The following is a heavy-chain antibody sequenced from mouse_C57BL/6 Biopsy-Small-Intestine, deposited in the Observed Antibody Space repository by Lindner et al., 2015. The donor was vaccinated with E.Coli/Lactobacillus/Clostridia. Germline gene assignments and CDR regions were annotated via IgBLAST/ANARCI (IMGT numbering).Heavy chain of an antibody. J-gene: IGHJ2*01. D-gene: IGHD1-1*01. CDR1: GYSITSGYD. CDR2: ISYSGST. Sequence: VQLQESGPGMVKPSQSLSLTCTVTGYSITSGYDWHWIRHFPGNKLEWMGYISYSGSTNYNQSLKSRISITHDTSKNHFFLKLNSVTTEDTATYYCARGGYYGSSYVYYFDYWGQGTTLTVSS. V-gene: IGHV3-1*01. CDR3: ARGGYYGSSYVYYFDY.